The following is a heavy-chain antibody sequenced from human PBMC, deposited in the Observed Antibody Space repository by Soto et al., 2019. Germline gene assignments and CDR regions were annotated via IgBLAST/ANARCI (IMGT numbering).Heavy chain of an antibody. V-gene: IGHV4-39*01. D-gene: IGHD3-10*02. CDR3: AKLVRDDVRRSDLYH. CDR2: FYYSGTT. Sequence: QLQLRESGPGLVRPSETLSLTCTVSGDSITASYSNWAWIRQPPGKGLEWIGTFYYSGTTSQNPHLWSRIPISGDTSRNQFSLNLRPVTAADSGVYYCAKLVRDDVRRSDLYHWGQGTLVTVSS. J-gene: IGHJ5*02. CDR1: GDSITASYSN.